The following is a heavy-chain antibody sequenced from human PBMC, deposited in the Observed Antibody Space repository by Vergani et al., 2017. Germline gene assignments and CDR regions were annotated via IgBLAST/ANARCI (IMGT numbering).Heavy chain of an antibody. D-gene: IGHD6-13*01. CDR2: IVVGSGNT. CDR1: GFTFTSSA. J-gene: IGHJ3*02. Sequence: QMQLVQSGPEVKKPGTSVKVSCKASGFTFTSSAMQWVRQARGQRLEWIGWIVVGSGNTNYAQKFQERVTMTEDTSTDTAYMELSSLRSEDTAVYYCATAIMEIIAAAGPWYAFDIWGQGTMVTVSS. CDR3: ATAIMEIIAAAGPWYAFDI. V-gene: IGHV1-58*02.